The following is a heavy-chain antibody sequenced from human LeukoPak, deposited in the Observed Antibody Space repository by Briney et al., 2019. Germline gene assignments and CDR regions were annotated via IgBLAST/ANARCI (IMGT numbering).Heavy chain of an antibody. V-gene: IGHV4-34*01. CDR3: ARDGGSSWYFQSWFDP. CDR2: INHSGST. J-gene: IGHJ5*02. Sequence: SETLSLTCAVYGGSFSGYYWSWIRQPPGKGLEWIGEINHSGSTNYNPSLKSRVTISVDTSKNQFSLKLSSVTAADTAVYYCARDGGSSWYFQSWFDPWGQGTLVTVPS. D-gene: IGHD6-13*01. CDR1: GGSFSGYY.